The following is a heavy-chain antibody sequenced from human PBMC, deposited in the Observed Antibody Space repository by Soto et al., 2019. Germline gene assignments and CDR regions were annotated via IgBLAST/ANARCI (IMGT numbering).Heavy chain of an antibody. V-gene: IGHV3-23*01. D-gene: IGHD1-26*01. CDR1: GFIFDNYA. CDR2: LSGSGATT. Sequence: EVQLLDSGGGLVQPGGSLRLSCAASGFIFDNYAMSWVRQAPGKGLEWVSALSGSGATTHYADSVKGRFTISRDNSKNMVYLQLYNLRADATAIYFCAKDAKGASAPYVFDDWGQGTLVTVSS. J-gene: IGHJ4*02. CDR3: AKDAKGASAPYVFDD.